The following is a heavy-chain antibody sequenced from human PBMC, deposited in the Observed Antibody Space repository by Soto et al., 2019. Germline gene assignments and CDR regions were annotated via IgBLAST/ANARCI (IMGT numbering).Heavy chain of an antibody. Sequence: GGSLRLSCAASGFTFSSYGMHWVRQAPGKGLEWVAVIWYDGSNKYYADSVKGRFTISRDNSKNTLYLQMNSLRAEDTAVYYCARVASGDSSGLEYWGQGTLVTVSS. CDR2: IWYDGSNK. J-gene: IGHJ4*02. CDR3: ARVASGDSSGLEY. CDR1: GFTFSSYG. V-gene: IGHV3-33*01. D-gene: IGHD3-22*01.